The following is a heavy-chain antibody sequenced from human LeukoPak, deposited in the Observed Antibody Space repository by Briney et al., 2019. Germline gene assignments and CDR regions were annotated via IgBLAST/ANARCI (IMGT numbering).Heavy chain of an antibody. CDR2: IKQDGSEK. CDR3: ARDLVPYYDILTGYWGY. Sequence: GGSLRLSCAASGFTFSSYWMSWVRQAPGKGLEWVANIKQDGSEKYYVDSVKGRFTISRDNAKNSLYLQMNSLRAEDTAVYYCARDLVPYYDILTGYWGYWGQGTLVTVSS. D-gene: IGHD3-9*01. J-gene: IGHJ4*02. CDR1: GFTFSSYW. V-gene: IGHV3-7*01.